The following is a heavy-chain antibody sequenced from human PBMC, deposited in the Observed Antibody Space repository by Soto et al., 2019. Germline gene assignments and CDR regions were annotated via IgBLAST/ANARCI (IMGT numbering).Heavy chain of an antibody. J-gene: IGHJ5*02. CDR1: GASISSGGYY. CDR2: IYYSGST. V-gene: IGHV4-31*03. Sequence: SETLSLTCTVSGASISSGGYYWSWTRQHPGKGLEWIGYIYYSGSTYYNPFLKSRVTMSLDTSDNQFSLKLSSVTAADTAVYFCARLTLSNYGARWFDPWGQGTLVTVSS. CDR3: ARLTLSNYGARWFDP. D-gene: IGHD4-4*01.